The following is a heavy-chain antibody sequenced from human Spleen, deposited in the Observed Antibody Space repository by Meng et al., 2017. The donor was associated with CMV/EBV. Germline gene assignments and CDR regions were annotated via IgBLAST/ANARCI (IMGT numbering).Heavy chain of an antibody. Sequence: GESLKISCAASGFPFSDYAMTWVRQAPGKGLEWVSVIYPGVRSTYYADSVKGRLTISRDDSKNTLHLQMNSLRAEDTAVYYCAKPPGTYGYFDYWGQGTLVTVSS. CDR3: AKPPGTYGYFDY. CDR2: IYPGVRST. CDR1: GFPFSDYA. D-gene: IGHD1-14*01. J-gene: IGHJ4*02. V-gene: IGHV3-23*03.